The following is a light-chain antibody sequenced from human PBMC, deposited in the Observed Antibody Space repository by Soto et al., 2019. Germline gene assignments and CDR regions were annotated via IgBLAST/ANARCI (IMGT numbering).Light chain of an antibody. CDR3: QSYDSSLSASV. Sequence: QSVLTQPPSVSGAPGQRVTISCTGSSSNIGAGYDVHWYQQLPGTAPKLLIYGNSNRPSGVPDRFSGSTSGTSASLAITGLQAEDEADYYCQSYDSSLSASVFGTGTKLTVL. CDR2: GNS. J-gene: IGLJ1*01. V-gene: IGLV1-40*01. CDR1: SSNIGAGYD.